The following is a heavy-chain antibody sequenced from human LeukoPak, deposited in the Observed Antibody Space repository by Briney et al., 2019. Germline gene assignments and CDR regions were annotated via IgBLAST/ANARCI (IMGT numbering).Heavy chain of an antibody. D-gene: IGHD7-27*01. CDR2: INPNSGGT. CDR1: GYTFTDYF. J-gene: IGHJ4*02. V-gene: IGHV1-2*02. CDR3: ASTKPGMPFDY. Sequence: GASVKVSCTPSGYTFTDYFMNWVRQAPGQGLEWMGWINPNSGGTNSAQKFQGRVTMTRDTSISTAYMELSSLTSDDTAVYYCASTKPGMPFDYWGQGTLVTVSS.